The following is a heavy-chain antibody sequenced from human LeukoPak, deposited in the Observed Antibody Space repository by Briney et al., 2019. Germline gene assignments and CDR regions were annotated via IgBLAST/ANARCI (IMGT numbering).Heavy chain of an antibody. V-gene: IGHV1-2*02. CDR2: INPNSGGT. D-gene: IGHD6-6*01. Sequence: ASVKVSCKASGYTFTGYYMHWVRQAPGQGLEWMGWINPNSGGTNYAQKFQGRVTMTRDTSISTAYMELSRLRSDDTAVYYCARDKHIAARRTDAFDIWGQGTMVTVSS. J-gene: IGHJ3*02. CDR3: ARDKHIAARRTDAFDI. CDR1: GYTFTGYY.